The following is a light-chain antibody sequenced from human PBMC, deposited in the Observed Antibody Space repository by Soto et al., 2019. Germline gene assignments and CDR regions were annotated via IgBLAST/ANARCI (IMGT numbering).Light chain of an antibody. J-gene: IGLJ2*01. CDR3: QSYVSSLSGYLV. CDR2: GNS. V-gene: IGLV1-40*01. CDR1: SSNIGAGYD. Sequence: QSALTQPPSVSGAPGQRVTISCTGSSSNIGAGYDVHWYQQLPGTAPKLLIYGNSNRPSGFPDRFSGSKSGTSASLDITGLQPEDEADYYFQSYVSSLSGYLVLGGATKLPLL.